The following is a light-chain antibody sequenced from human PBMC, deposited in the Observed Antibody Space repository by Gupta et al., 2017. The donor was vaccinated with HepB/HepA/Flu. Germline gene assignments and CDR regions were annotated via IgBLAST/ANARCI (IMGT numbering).Light chain of an antibody. CDR3: QQVKSLPRT. Sequence: DIQMTQSPSSVSASVGDRVTLTCRASHDIGRYLAWYQQRPGEAPKLLIYGASMVYSGVPSRFSGNGFGTEFTLTVSRLQPEDFAIYYCQQVKSLPRTFGQGTKVDVK. CDR2: GAS. CDR1: HDIGRY. J-gene: IGKJ2*01. V-gene: IGKV1-12*01.